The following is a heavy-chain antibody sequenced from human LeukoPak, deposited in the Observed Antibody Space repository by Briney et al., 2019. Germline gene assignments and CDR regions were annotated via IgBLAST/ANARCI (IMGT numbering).Heavy chain of an antibody. CDR3: ARPYYDFCGGPNRGAFDY. J-gene: IGHJ4*02. V-gene: IGHV3-21*01. CDR1: GFTFSSYS. Sequence: GGSLTLSCAASGFTFSSYSMNWVRQAPGKGLEWVSSICSSSSYIYYADSVKGRFTIPRDNAKHSLYLQMNRLRAEPTAVYYCARPYYDFCGGPNRGAFDYWGQGTLVTVSS. CDR2: ICSSSSYI. D-gene: IGHD3-3*01.